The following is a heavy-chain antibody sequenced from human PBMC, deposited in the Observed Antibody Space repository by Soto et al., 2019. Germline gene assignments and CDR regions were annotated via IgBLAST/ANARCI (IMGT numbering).Heavy chain of an antibody. Sequence: QVQLVESGGGVVQPGRSLRLSCAASGFTFSSYGRHWVRQAPGKGLEWVAVIWYDGGNKFYADSVKGRFTISRDNSKNSLYLQIISLRAEDTAVYYCARDHDYGSGSYYKAFGYWGQGNLVTVSS. D-gene: IGHD3-10*01. CDR2: IWYDGGNK. CDR1: GFTFSSYG. CDR3: ARDHDYGSGSYYKAFGY. J-gene: IGHJ4*02. V-gene: IGHV3-33*01.